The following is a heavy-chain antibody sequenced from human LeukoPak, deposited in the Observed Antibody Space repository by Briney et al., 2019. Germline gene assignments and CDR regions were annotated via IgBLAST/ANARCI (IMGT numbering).Heavy chain of an antibody. CDR3: ARERYFDWLLRPPDY. CDR2: ISSSSSTI. V-gene: IGHV3-48*01. J-gene: IGHJ4*02. Sequence: GGSLRLSCAASGFTFSSYSMNWVRQAPGKGLEWVSYISSSSSTIYYADSVKGRFTISRDNAKNSLYLQMNSLRAEDTAVYYCARERYFDWLLRPPDYWGQGTLVTVSS. D-gene: IGHD3-9*01. CDR1: GFTFSSYS.